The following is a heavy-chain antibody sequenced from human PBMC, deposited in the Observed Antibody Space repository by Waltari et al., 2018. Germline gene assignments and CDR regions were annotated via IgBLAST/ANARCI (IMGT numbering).Heavy chain of an antibody. Sequence: QVQLQESGPGLVKPSETLSLTCAVSGYSISSGYYWGWIRQPPGKGLEWIGSIYHSGSTYDNPSLKSRVTISVDTSKNQFSLKLSSVTAADTAVYYCARDKCSGGSCYRPRYYFDYWGQGTLVTVSS. V-gene: IGHV4-38-2*02. CDR3: ARDKCSGGSCYRPRYYFDY. CDR1: GYSISSGYY. J-gene: IGHJ4*02. CDR2: IYHSGST. D-gene: IGHD2-15*01.